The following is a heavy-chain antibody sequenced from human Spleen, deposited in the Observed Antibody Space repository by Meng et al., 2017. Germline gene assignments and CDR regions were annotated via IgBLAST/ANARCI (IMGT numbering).Heavy chain of an antibody. V-gene: IGHV1-69*06. CDR1: GGISSNYV. Sequence: SVKVSCKAPGGISSNYVIGWVRQAPGQGLEWMGGINGVFGTTNYAQKFQGRVTMTGDTSISTAYMELSGLRSDDTAMYYCARDEDISTAGKLFGDYWGQGTLVTVSS. D-gene: IGHD6-13*01. CDR3: ARDEDISTAGKLFGDY. CDR2: INGVFGTT. J-gene: IGHJ4*02.